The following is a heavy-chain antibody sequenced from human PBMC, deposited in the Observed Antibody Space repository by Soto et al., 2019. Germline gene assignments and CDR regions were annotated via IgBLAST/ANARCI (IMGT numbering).Heavy chain of an antibody. Sequence: LSLTCTVSGGSISSYYWSWIRQPPGKGLEWIGYIYYSGSTNYNPSLKSRVTISVDTSKNQFSLKLSSVTAADTAVYYCARGFNRSRGRNPYYYYGMDVWGQGTTVTVYS. V-gene: IGHV4-59*01. CDR3: ARGFNRSRGRNPYYYYGMDV. J-gene: IGHJ6*02. CDR1: GGSISSYY. CDR2: IYYSGST. D-gene: IGHD3-16*01.